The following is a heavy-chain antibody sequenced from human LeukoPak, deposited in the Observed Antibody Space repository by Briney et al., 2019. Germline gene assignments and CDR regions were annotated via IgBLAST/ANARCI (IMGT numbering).Heavy chain of an antibody. D-gene: IGHD6-19*01. V-gene: IGHV4-59*07. Sequence: PSDTLSLTCAVSVGSISSYYWSWIRQPPGKGLEWIGNIYGSGSTNYNPSLKSRVTLSVDTSKNQFSLKLSSVTAADTAVYYCARGRAGDYWGQGTLVTVSS. CDR3: ARGRAGDY. CDR1: VGSISSYY. J-gene: IGHJ4*02. CDR2: IYGSGST.